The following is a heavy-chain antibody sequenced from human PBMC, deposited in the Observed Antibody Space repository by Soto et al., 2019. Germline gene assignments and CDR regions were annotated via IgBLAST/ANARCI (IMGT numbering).Heavy chain of an antibody. CDR3: ARRGYYCSGGSCYSSQNYYGMDV. CDR2: IYYSGST. D-gene: IGHD2-15*01. V-gene: IGHV4-59*01. CDR1: GGSISSYY. Sequence: QVQLQESGPGLVKPSETLSLTCTVSGGSISSYYWSWIRQPPGKGLEWIGYIYYSGSTNYNPSLKSRVTISVDTSKNQFSLKLSSVTAADTAVYYCARRGYYCSGGSCYSSQNYYGMDVWGQGTTVTVSS. J-gene: IGHJ6*02.